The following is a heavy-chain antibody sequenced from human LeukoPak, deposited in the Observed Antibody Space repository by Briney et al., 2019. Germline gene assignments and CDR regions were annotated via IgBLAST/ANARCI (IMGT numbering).Heavy chain of an antibody. V-gene: IGHV3-7*04. CDR1: RISFSSFS. D-gene: IGHD4-23*01. Sequence: GGSLSLSCVVSRISFSSFSMEWVRQPPGEGLEWVANINQDGSEKNYVDSVKGRFTISRDNAKNSLYLQMSSLRAEDTAVYYCARGLRWHDYWGQGTLVTVSS. J-gene: IGHJ4*02. CDR2: INQDGSEK. CDR3: ARGLRWHDY.